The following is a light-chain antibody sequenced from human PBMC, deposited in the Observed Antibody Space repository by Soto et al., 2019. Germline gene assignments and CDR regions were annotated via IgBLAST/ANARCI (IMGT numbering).Light chain of an antibody. J-gene: IGLJ3*02. CDR3: GSYTSATTWV. Sequence: QSALTQPPSASGSPGQSVTISCTGSSSDVGGYEYVSWYQQHPGKAPKLIIYEVIKRPSGVPDRFSGSKSGNSASLSISGLEPEDEAGYFCGSYTSATTWVFGGGTKVTVL. CDR1: SSDVGGYEY. V-gene: IGLV2-8*01. CDR2: EVI.